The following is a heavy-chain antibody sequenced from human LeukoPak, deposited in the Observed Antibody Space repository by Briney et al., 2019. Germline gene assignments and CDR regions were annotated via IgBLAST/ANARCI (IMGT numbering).Heavy chain of an antibody. D-gene: IGHD3-10*01. J-gene: IGHJ5*02. CDR1: GGSISSGGYY. CDR2: IYHSGST. Sequence: SQTLSLTCTVSGGSISSGGYYWSWIRQPPGKGLEWIGYIYHSGSTYYNPSLKSRVTISVDRSKNQFSLKLSSVTAADTAVYYCARVGDPVGFDPWGQGTLVTVSS. CDR3: ARVGDPVGFDP. V-gene: IGHV4-30-2*01.